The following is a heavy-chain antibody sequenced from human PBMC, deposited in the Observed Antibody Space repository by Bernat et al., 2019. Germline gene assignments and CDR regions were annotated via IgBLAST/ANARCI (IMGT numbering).Heavy chain of an antibody. CDR3: ARDGKRRSNYGYDFDR. CDR1: GFTFSSSA. V-gene: IGHV3-48*01. D-gene: IGHD3-16*01. CDR2: ISSSSSRI. Sequence: EVQLVESGGGLVQPGGSLSLSCAASGFTFSSSAMHWVRQAPGKGLEWVSFISSSSSRIYYAESVRGRFTISRDNDKNSLRLQMSSLRAEDTALYYCARDGKRRSNYGYDFDRWGQGTLVTVSS. J-gene: IGHJ4*02.